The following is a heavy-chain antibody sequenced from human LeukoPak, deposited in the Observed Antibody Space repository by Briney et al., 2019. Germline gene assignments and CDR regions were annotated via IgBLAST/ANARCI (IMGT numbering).Heavy chain of an antibody. CDR2: INPSSGGT. CDR3: ARDLVGATYTLDY. J-gene: IGHJ4*02. D-gene: IGHD1-26*01. V-gene: IGHV1-2*04. Sequence: GASVKVSCKASGYTFTGYYMHWVRQAPGQGLEWMGWINPSSGGTNYAQKFQGWVTMTRDTSISTAYMELSRLRSDDTAVYYCARDLVGATYTLDYWGQGTLVTVSS. CDR1: GYTFTGYY.